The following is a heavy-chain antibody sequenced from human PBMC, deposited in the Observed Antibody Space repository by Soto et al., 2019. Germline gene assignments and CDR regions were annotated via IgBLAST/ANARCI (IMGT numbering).Heavy chain of an antibody. J-gene: IGHJ1*01. V-gene: IGHV1-69*06. CDR1: GRIFSSFP. CDR3: ARVGSRDAYNYVLDH. CDR2: VISASGSV. Sequence: QVQVVQSGAEVKKPGSSVKISCKASGRIFSSFPTSWVRQVPGQGLEWMGGVISASGSVTYAPKFQVRVTITAVNSAGMGYMELTSLTSEDTAIYYCARVGSRDAYNYVLDHWGPGTMVTVSS. D-gene: IGHD5-18*01.